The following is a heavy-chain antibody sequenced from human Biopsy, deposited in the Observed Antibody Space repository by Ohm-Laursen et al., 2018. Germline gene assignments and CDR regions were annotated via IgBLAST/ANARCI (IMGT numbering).Heavy chain of an antibody. J-gene: IGHJ4*02. D-gene: IGHD3-16*01. CDR3: ARSVGIMAAPIDY. V-gene: IGHV3-11*01. CDR1: GFTFRLYA. CDR2: INSVGTI. Sequence: GSLRLSCTASGFTFRLYAMSWIRQAPGKGLEWVSNINSVGTIYYADSVRGRFTISRDNAKNSLYLQMNSLRVEDTAVYYCARSVGIMAAPIDYWGQGTLVTVSS.